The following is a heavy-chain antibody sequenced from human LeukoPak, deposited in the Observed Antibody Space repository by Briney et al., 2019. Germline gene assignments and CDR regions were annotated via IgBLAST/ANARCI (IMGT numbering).Heavy chain of an antibody. CDR3: ARLGDSSGLFDY. CDR1: GYTFTSYD. CDR2: MNPNSGNT. Sequence: ASVKVSCKASGYTFTSYDINWVRQATGQGLEWMGWMNPNSGNTGYAQKFQGRVTMTRTTSISTAYMELSSLRSEDTAVYYCARLGDSSGLFDYWGQGTLVTVSS. V-gene: IGHV1-8*01. J-gene: IGHJ4*02. D-gene: IGHD6-19*01.